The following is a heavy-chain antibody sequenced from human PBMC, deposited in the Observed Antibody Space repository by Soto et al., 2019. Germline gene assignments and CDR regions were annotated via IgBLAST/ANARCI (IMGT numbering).Heavy chain of an antibody. CDR3: ARGLSGDKVDS. CDR1: GGSISSGDYY. D-gene: IGHD1-1*01. J-gene: IGHJ4*02. Sequence: QVQLQESGPGLVKPSQTLSLTCTIAGGSISSGDYYWSWIRQPPGKGLEWIGHIYDSGSTYNNPSLNRLVTIALDPAENQFSLTLRSVTAADTAVYYCARGLSGDKVDSWGQGTLVTVSS. CDR2: IYDSGST. V-gene: IGHV4-30-4*01.